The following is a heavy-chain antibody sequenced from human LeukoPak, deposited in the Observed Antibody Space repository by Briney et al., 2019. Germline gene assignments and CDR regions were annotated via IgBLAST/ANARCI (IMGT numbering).Heavy chain of an antibody. J-gene: IGHJ4*02. V-gene: IGHV3-7*01. CDR1: GFTFSSYW. CDR2: IKQDGSEK. CDR3: ARGPTPSYYYGSGSYYSLDY. D-gene: IGHD3-10*01. Sequence: PGGSLRLSCAASGFTFSSYWMSWVRQTPGKGLEWVANIKQDGSEKYYVGSVKGRFTISRDNAKNSLYLQMNSLRAEDTAVYYCARGPTPSYYYGSGSYYSLDYWGQGTLVTVSS.